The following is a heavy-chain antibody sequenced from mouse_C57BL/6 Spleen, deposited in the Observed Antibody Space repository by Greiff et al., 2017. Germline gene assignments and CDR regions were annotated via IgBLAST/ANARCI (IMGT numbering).Heavy chain of an antibody. CDR1: GYTFTDYY. V-gene: IGHV1-76*01. Sequence: QVQLKESGAELVRPGASVKLSCKASGYTFTDYYINWVKQRPGQGLEWIARIYPGSGNTYYNEKFKGKATLTAEKSSSTAYMQLSSLTSEDSAVYFCARSYHYGNYDVWGTGTTVTVSS. CDR2: IYPGSGNT. CDR3: ARSYHYGNYDV. J-gene: IGHJ1*03. D-gene: IGHD1-1*02.